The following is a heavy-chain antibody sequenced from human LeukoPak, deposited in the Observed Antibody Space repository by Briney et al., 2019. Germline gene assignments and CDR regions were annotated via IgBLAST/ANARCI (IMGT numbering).Heavy chain of an antibody. CDR1: GYSFTSYW. CDR3: ARVIRRVGWSIPLGWFDP. D-gene: IGHD6-19*01. Sequence: GESLKISCKGSGYSFTSYWIGWVRQMPGKGLEWMGIIYPGDSDTRYSPSFQGQVTISADKSINTAYLQWSSLKASDTAMYYCARVIRRVGWSIPLGWFDPWGQGTLVTVSS. V-gene: IGHV5-51*01. CDR2: IYPGDSDT. J-gene: IGHJ5*02.